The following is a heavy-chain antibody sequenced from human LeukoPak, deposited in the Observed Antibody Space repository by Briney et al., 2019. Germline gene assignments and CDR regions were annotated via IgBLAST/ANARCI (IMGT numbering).Heavy chain of an antibody. V-gene: IGHV4-34*01. J-gene: IGHJ6*02. D-gene: IGHD2-15*01. Sequence: SETLSLTCAVYGGSFSGYYWSWIRQPPGKGLEWIGEINHSGSTNYNPSLKSRVTISVDTSKNQFSLKLGSVTAADTAVYYCARERRAAATPYYYYYGMDVWGQGTTVTVSS. CDR1: GGSFSGYY. CDR3: ARERRAAATPYYYYYGMDV. CDR2: INHSGST.